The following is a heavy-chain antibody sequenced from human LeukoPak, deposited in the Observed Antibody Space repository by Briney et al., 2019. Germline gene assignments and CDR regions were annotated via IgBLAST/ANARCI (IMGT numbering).Heavy chain of an antibody. Sequence: SETLSLTCTVSGAPISNYYWSWIRQPAGKGLEWIGRVYTSGITNYNPSFRSRVTMSVDKSKNQLSLKLTFVTAADAAVYYCAGRDYWGQGTLVTVSS. CDR1: GAPISNYY. J-gene: IGHJ4*02. CDR3: AGRDY. V-gene: IGHV4-4*07. CDR2: VYTSGIT.